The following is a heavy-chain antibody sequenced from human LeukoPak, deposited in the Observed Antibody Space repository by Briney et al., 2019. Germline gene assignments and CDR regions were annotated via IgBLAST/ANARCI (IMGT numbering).Heavy chain of an antibody. CDR3: TTLARFGELL. CDR2: IKSKTDGGTT. Sequence: GGSLRLSCAASGFTFSNAWMSWVRQAPGKGLEWAGRIKSKTDGGTTDYAAPVKGRFTISRDDSKNTLYPQMNSLKTEDTAVYYCTTLARFGELLWGQGTLVTVSS. J-gene: IGHJ4*02. D-gene: IGHD3-10*01. V-gene: IGHV3-15*01. CDR1: GFTFSNAW.